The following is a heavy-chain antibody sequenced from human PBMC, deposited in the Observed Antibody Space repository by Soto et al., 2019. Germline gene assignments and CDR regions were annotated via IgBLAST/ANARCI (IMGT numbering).Heavy chain of an antibody. CDR3: PRVPIATSLSGCSNP. V-gene: IGHV4-61*08. J-gene: IGHJ5*02. Sequence: SETLSLTCTVSGDSVNCGDYYWTWIRQSRGKALAWVGHFYFSGSTSSNPHLMSRVTLSLHTSKTQFSQKLTSATAAQTAVYYCPRVPIATSLSGCSNPWGQRTLVTFSS. CDR2: FYFSGST. D-gene: IGHD6-19*01. CDR1: GDSVNCGDYY.